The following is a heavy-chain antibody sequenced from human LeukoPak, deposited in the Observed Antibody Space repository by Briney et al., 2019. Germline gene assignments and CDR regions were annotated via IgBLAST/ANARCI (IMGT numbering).Heavy chain of an antibody. D-gene: IGHD1-26*01. J-gene: IGHJ4*02. CDR2: ISGSGGST. V-gene: IGHV3-23*01. CDR1: GFTFSNAW. Sequence: KPGGSLRLSCAASGFTFSNAWMSWVRQAPGKGLEWVSAISGSGGSTYYADSVKGRFTISRDNSKNTLYLQMNSLRAEDTALYYCAKRSDSRSYSAIDCWGQGTLVTVSS. CDR3: AKRSDSRSYSAIDC.